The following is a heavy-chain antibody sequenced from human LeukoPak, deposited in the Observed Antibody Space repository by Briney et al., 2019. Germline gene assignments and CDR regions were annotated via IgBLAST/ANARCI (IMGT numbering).Heavy chain of an antibody. D-gene: IGHD6-13*01. Sequence: SETLSLTCTVSGDSISNTAYWWGWIRQSPGKGLEWIGSVSYFGTTSYSPSLKSRVTMSIDTSKKQFSLQLSSVTAADTAVYYCARQRSSSWDPNHYYYYMDVWGKGTTVTVSS. CDR1: GDSISNTAYW. J-gene: IGHJ6*03. CDR2: VSYFGTT. V-gene: IGHV4-39*01. CDR3: ARQRSSSWDPNHYYYYMDV.